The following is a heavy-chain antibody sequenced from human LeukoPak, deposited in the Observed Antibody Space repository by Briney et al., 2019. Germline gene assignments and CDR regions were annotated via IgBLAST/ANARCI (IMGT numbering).Heavy chain of an antibody. D-gene: IGHD5-24*01. CDR3: ARVRDGNGVDY. V-gene: IGHV4-59*01. CDR2: IYYSGST. CDR1: GGSISSYY. Sequence: SETLSLTCTVSGGSISSYYWSWIRQPPGKGLEWIGYIYYSGSTNYNPSLKSRVTISVDTSKNQFSLKLSSVTAADTAVYYCARVRDGNGVDYWGQGTLVTVSS. J-gene: IGHJ4*02.